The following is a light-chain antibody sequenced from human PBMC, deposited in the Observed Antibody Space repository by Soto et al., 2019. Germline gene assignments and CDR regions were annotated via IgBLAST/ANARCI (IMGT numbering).Light chain of an antibody. V-gene: IGKV1-5*03. CDR1: QSVSSW. CDR3: HQYNTYPWT. J-gene: IGKJ1*01. CDR2: KAS. Sequence: DIQMTQSPSTLSASVGDRVTITCRASQSVSSWLAWYQQKPGKVPKVLIYKASSLESGVPSRFSGSGSGTEFTLTISGLQPDDSATYYCHQYNTYPWTFGQGTKVEIK.